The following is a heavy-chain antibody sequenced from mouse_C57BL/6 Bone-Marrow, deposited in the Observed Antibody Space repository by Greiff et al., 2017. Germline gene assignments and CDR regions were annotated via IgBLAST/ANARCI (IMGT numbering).Heavy chain of an antibody. D-gene: IGHD1-1*01. V-gene: IGHV5-12*01. CDR1: GFTFSDYY. Sequence: EVQLVESGGGLVQPGGSLKLSCAASGFTFSDYYMYWVRPTPEKRLEWVAYISNGGGSTYYPDTVKGRFTISRDNAKNTLYLQMSRLKSEDTAMYYWARHGYYGSSPAWFAYWGQGTLVTVSA. J-gene: IGHJ3*01. CDR3: ARHGYYGSSPAWFAY. CDR2: ISNGGGST.